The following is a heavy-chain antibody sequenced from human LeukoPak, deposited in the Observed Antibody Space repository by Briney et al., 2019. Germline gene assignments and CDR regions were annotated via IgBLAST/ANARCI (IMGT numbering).Heavy chain of an antibody. D-gene: IGHD1-26*01. V-gene: IGHV3-21*01. CDR3: ARDGTWEPYFDY. J-gene: IGHJ4*02. CDR2: ISSSSSYI. Sequence: GGSLRLSCVASGFIFSSYSMNWVRQAPGKGLEWVSSISSSSSYIYYADSVKGRFTISRDNAKNSLYLQMNSLRAEDTAVYYCARDGTWEPYFDYWGQGTLVTVSS. CDR1: GFIFSSYS.